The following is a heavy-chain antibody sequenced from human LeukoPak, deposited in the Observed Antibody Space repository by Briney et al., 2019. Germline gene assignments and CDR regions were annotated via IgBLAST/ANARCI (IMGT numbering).Heavy chain of an antibody. Sequence: GRSLRLSCAASGFTFSSYGMHWVRQAPGKGLEWVAIISYAGTNKYYADSVKGRFTISRDNSKNTLYLQMNSLRAEDTAVYYCAKQAHYGDYRYFDYWGQGTLVTVSS. CDR2: ISYAGTNK. J-gene: IGHJ4*02. CDR3: AKQAHYGDYRYFDY. V-gene: IGHV3-30*18. CDR1: GFTFSSYG. D-gene: IGHD4-17*01.